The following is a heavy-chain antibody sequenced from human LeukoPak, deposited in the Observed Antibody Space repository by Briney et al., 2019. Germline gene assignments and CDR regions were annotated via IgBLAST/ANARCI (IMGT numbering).Heavy chain of an antibody. CDR2: IWYDGSNK. CDR1: GFTFSSYG. Sequence: GGSLRLSCAASGFTFSSYGMHWVRQAPGKGLEWVAVIWYDGSNKCYADSVKGRFTISRDNSKNTLYLQMNSLRAEDTAVYYCARDVVRGVIYYYYGMDVWGKGTTVTVSS. D-gene: IGHD3-10*01. J-gene: IGHJ6*04. CDR3: ARDVVRGVIYYYYGMDV. V-gene: IGHV3-33*01.